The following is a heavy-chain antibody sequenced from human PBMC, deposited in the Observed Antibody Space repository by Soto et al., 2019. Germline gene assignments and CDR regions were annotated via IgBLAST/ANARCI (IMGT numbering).Heavy chain of an antibody. CDR3: AFFFFQAEDGIRDL. J-gene: IGHJ2*01. D-gene: IGHD2-21*01. Sequence: IRSAPGKVLEWIGYVYYSGSTNYNPSLRSRVAMSVDTSKYRFSRKLSSVTAADTAEYDCAFFFFQAEDGIRDL. V-gene: IGHV4-59*01. CDR2: VYYSGST.